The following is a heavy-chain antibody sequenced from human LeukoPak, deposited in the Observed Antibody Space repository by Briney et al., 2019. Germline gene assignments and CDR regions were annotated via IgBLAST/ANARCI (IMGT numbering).Heavy chain of an antibody. D-gene: IGHD3-22*01. V-gene: IGHV3-23*01. CDR2: ISGSGGST. J-gene: IGHJ4*02. CDR3: ARYLPGAYDTSGYYGGGFDY. CDR1: GFTFSSYA. Sequence: PGGSLRLSCAASGFTFSSYAMSWVRQAPGKGLEWVSAISGSGGSTYYADSVKGRFTISRDNAKNSLYLQMNNLRAEDTAVYYCARYLPGAYDTSGYYGGGFDYWGQGTLVTVSS.